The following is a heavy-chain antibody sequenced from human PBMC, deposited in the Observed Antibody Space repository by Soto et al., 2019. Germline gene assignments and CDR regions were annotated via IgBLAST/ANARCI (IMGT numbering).Heavy chain of an antibody. V-gene: IGHV3-7*01. CDR1: GFTFITYW. J-gene: IGHJ4*02. Sequence: EVQLVESWGGLVQPGGSLRLSCAASGFTFITYWMSWVRQAPGKGLEWVATVRQDGSEIHYVDSVKGRFTISRDNARNSLSLQLNSLRAEDTAVYDCARVCGSSSCPYYFDCWGQGTLVTVSS. CDR3: ARVCGSSSCPYYFDC. D-gene: IGHD2-2*01. CDR2: VRQDGSEI.